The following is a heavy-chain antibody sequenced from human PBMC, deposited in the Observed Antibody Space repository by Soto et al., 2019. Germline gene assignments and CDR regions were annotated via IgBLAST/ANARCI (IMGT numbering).Heavy chain of an antibody. D-gene: IGHD3-22*01. V-gene: IGHV3-30*18. J-gene: IGHJ4*02. CDR3: AKGASSYYSDSSYFAAYDY. Sequence: SLRLSCAASGFTFSSYGMHWVRQAPGKGLEWVAVISYDGSNKYYADSVKGRFTISRDNSKNTLYLQMNSLRAEDTAVYYCAKGASSYYSDSSYFAAYDYWGQGTLVTVSS. CDR1: GFTFSSYG. CDR2: ISYDGSNK.